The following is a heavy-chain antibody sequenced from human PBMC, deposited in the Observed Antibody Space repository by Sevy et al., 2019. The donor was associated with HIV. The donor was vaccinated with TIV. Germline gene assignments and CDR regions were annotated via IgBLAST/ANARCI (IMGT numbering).Heavy chain of an antibody. J-gene: IGHJ4*02. CDR3: VKDVAYDNTYLDY. V-gene: IGHV3-23*01. CDR1: GFTLTSYA. CDR2: VSGSGGST. Sequence: GGSLRLSCAVSGFTLTSYAMNWVRQAPGKGLEWVSGVSGSGGSTYYADSVKDRFTISRDNSRNTLYLQINSLRAEDTAVYYCVKDVAYDNTYLDYWGQGTLVTVSS. D-gene: IGHD3-22*01.